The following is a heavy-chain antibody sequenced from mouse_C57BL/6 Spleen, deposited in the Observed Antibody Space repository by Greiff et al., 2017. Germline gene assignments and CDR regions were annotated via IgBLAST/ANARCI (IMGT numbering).Heavy chain of an antibody. CDR3: AKYDYGDWYFDV. CDR2: ISYDGSN. CDR1: GYSITSGYY. Sequence: DVQLQESGPGLVKPSQSLSLTCSVTGYSITSGYYWNWIRQFPGNKLEWMGYISYDGSNNYNPSLKNRISITRDTSKNQFFLKLNSVTTEDTATYYCAKYDYGDWYFDVWGTGTTVTVSS. J-gene: IGHJ1*03. V-gene: IGHV3-6*01. D-gene: IGHD2-4*01.